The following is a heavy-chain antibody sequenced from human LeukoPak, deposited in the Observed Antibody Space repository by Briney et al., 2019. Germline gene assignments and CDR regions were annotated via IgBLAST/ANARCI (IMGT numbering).Heavy chain of an antibody. CDR2: IYTSGST. CDR1: GGSISSSSYY. D-gene: IGHD3-16*01. V-gene: IGHV4-61*02. CDR3: ARGNGGIMITFGGAPGAFDI. J-gene: IGHJ3*02. Sequence: SETLSLTCTVSGGSISSSSYYWSWIRQPAGKGLEWIGRIYTSGSTNYNPSLKSRVTMSVDTSKNQFSLKLSSVTATDTAVYYCARGNGGIMITFGGAPGAFDIWGQGTMVTVSS.